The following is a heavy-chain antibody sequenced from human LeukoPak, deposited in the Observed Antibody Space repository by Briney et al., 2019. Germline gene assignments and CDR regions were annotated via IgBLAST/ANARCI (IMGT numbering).Heavy chain of an antibody. J-gene: IGHJ6*03. CDR2: INPIVVTT. CDR1: GYTFTSYY. Sequence: ASVKVSCKASGYTFTSYYMHWVRQAPGQGLEWMEIINPIVVTTSTAQKFQGRVTMTRDMSTSTVYMELSSLRSEDTAVYYCARDLRDYYDSSGYYQNYYYYYMDVWGKGTTVTVSS. V-gene: IGHV1-46*01. D-gene: IGHD3-22*01. CDR3: ARDLRDYYDSSGYYQNYYYYYMDV.